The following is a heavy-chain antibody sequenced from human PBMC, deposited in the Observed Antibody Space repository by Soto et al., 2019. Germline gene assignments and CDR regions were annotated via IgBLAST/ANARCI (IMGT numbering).Heavy chain of an antibody. V-gene: IGHV1-2*02. CDR2: INPDSGAT. CDR1: GYSFTGYY. D-gene: IGHD2-8*02. J-gene: IGHJ4*02. CDR3: ARGDYGTGGYPFPYFDY. Sequence: HEHLVQSGAEVKRPGASLKVSCKASGYSFTGYYIHWVRQAPGQGLEWMGWINPDSGATKYAQNFQGGVTLTSDSSISTASMDLTSLTSDDTAVYYCARGDYGTGGYPFPYFDYWGQGTMVIVSS.